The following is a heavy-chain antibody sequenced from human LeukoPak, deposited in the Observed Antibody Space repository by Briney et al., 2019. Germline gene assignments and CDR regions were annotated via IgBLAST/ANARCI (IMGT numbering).Heavy chain of an antibody. D-gene: IGHD5-18*01. J-gene: IGHJ4*02. Sequence: PGGSLRLSCAASGFTFSSYAMHWVRQAPGKGLEWVAVILYDGSKKYYVGSVKGRFTISRDNSENIVYLQMNNLRVEDTAVYYCAGRPTGYSSGYVHWGQGTLVTVSS. CDR1: GFTFSSYA. V-gene: IGHV3-30-3*01. CDR2: ILYDGSKK. CDR3: AGRPTGYSSGYVH.